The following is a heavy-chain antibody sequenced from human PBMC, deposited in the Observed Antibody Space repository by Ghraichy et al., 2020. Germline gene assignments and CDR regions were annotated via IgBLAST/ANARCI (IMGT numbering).Heavy chain of an antibody. J-gene: IGHJ6*02. CDR1: GGSFSGYY. V-gene: IGHV4-34*01. Sequence: SETLSLTCTVYGGSFSGYYWSWIRQPPGKGLEWIGEINHSGSTNYNPSLKSRVTISVDTSKNQFSLKLSSVTAADTAVYYCAALEARDYYGMDVWGQGTTVTVSS. CDR2: INHSGST. CDR3: AALEARDYYGMDV.